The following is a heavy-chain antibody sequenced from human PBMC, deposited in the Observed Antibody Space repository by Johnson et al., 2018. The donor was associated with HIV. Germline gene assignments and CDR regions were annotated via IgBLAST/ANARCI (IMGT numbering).Heavy chain of an antibody. Sequence: EVQLVESVGGLVQPGGSLRLSCAASGFTFSSYAMSWVRQAPGKGLEWVSAISGSGGSIGYADSVKGRFTISRDNAINSLYLQMNSLRAEDTALYYCARDPTTQYSRLTGDFGAFDIWGQGTMVTVSS. V-gene: IGHV3-23*04. D-gene: IGHD7-27*01. CDR2: ISGSGGSI. CDR3: ARDPTTQYSRLTGDFGAFDI. CDR1: GFTFSSYA. J-gene: IGHJ3*02.